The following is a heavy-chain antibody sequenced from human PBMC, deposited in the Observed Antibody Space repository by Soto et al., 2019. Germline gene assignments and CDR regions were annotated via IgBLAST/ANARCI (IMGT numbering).Heavy chain of an antibody. CDR2: ISYDGSNK. CDR3: AKDRGHMVRGVTF. D-gene: IGHD3-10*01. J-gene: IGHJ4*02. CDR1: GFTFSSYG. Sequence: QVQLVESGGGVVQPGRSLRLSCAASGFTFSSYGMHWVRQAPGKGLEWVAVISYDGSNKYYADSVKGRFTISRDNSKNTLYLQMNSLRAEDTAVYYCAKDRGHMVRGVTFWGQGTLVTASS. V-gene: IGHV3-30*18.